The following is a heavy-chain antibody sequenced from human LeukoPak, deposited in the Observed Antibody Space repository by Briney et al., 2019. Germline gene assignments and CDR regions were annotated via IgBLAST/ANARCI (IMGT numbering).Heavy chain of an antibody. CDR3: ARDRGQQWLVPDDAFDI. J-gene: IGHJ3*02. CDR2: IYYSGST. Sequence: AETLSLTCTVSGGSISSYYWSWIRQPPGKGLEWIGYIYYSGSTNYNPSLKSRVTISVDTSKNQFSLKLSSVTAADTAVYYCARDRGQQWLVPDDAFDIWGQGTMVTVSS. CDR1: GGSISSYY. V-gene: IGHV4-59*01. D-gene: IGHD6-19*01.